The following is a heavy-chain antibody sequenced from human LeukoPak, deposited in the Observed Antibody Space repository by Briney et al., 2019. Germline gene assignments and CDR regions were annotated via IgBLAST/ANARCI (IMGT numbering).Heavy chain of an antibody. CDR3: AKTGAVVIVYYFDS. CDR1: GFTFSSYG. V-gene: IGHV3-30*18. Sequence: PGGSLRLSCAASGFTFSSYGMHWVRQAPGKGLEWVAVISYDGSNKYYADSVKGRFTISRDNSKNTLYLQMNSLRAEDTAVYYCAKTGAVVIVYYFDSWGQGTLVTVSS. D-gene: IGHD3-22*01. CDR2: ISYDGSNK. J-gene: IGHJ4*02.